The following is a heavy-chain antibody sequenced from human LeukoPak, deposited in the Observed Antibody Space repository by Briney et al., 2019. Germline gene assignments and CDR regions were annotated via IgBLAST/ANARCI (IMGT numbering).Heavy chain of an antibody. CDR1: GGSISSGSYY. CDR3: ARSQYYYDSSGFSAFDI. Sequence: SQTLSLTCTVSGGSISSGSYYWSWIRQPAGKGLEWIGRIYTSGSTNYNPSLKSRVTISVDTSKNQFPLKLSSVTAADTAVYYCARSQYYYDSSGFSAFDIWGQGTMVTVSS. CDR2: IYTSGST. V-gene: IGHV4-61*02. J-gene: IGHJ3*02. D-gene: IGHD3-22*01.